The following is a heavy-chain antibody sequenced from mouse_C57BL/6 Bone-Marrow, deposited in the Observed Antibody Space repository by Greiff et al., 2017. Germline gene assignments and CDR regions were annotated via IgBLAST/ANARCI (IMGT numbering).Heavy chain of an antibody. D-gene: IGHD1-1*01. CDR3: ARSVHYYGSSYSYFDV. CDR1: GYTFTSYG. Sequence: QVQLQQSGAELARPGASVKLSCKASGYTFTSYGISWVKQRTGQGLEWIGEIYPRSGNTYYNEKFKGKATLTADKSSSTAYMELRSLTSEDSAVYFCARSVHYYGSSYSYFDVWGTGTTVTVSS. J-gene: IGHJ1*03. V-gene: IGHV1-81*01. CDR2: IYPRSGNT.